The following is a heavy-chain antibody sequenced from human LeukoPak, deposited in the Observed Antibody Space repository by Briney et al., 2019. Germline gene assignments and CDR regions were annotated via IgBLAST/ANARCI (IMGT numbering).Heavy chain of an antibody. J-gene: IGHJ3*01. Sequence: GGSLRLSCAASGFIFSSYAMTWVRQAQGKGLEWVSAISASGADTYYADSVKGRFTISRDNSKNTLYLHMSSLRADDTAVYFRAKRPRDSSGYYLGAFDGWGQGTTVTVSS. CDR1: GFIFSSYA. CDR2: ISASGADT. CDR3: AKRPRDSSGYYLGAFDG. D-gene: IGHD3-22*01. V-gene: IGHV3-23*01.